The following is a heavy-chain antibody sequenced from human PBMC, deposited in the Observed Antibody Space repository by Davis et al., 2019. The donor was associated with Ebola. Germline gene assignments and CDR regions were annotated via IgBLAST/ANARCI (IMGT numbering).Heavy chain of an antibody. Sequence: GESLKISCAASGFTFTSYTMHWVRQALGKGLEWVSLISYDGTSKFYADSVKGRFTISRENSKNTLYLHMNSLRDDDTAVYYCARPYCTSPSCTLSYFDYWGQGTLVTVSS. D-gene: IGHD2-2*01. J-gene: IGHJ4*02. CDR1: GFTFTSYT. CDR2: ISYDGTSK. V-gene: IGHV3-30*04. CDR3: ARPYCTSPSCTLSYFDY.